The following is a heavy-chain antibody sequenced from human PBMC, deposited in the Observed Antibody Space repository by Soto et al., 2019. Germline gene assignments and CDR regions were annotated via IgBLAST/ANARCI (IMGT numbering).Heavy chain of an antibody. CDR1: GYTFTSYD. Sequence: GASVKVSCKASGYTFTSYDINWVRQAPGQGLEWMGWMNPNSGNTGYAQKFQGRVTMTRNTSISTAYMELSSLRSEDTAVYYCARGLDHSSGWYEGDDAFAIWGQGTMVTVSS. V-gene: IGHV1-8*01. CDR3: ARGLDHSSGWYEGDDAFAI. D-gene: IGHD6-19*01. J-gene: IGHJ3*02. CDR2: MNPNSGNT.